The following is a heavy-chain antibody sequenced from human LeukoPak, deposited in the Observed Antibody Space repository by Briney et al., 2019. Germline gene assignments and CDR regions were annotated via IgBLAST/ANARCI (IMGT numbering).Heavy chain of an antibody. CDR3: ARGRSALNY. CDR1: GGSFIVYY. J-gene: IGHJ4*02. CDR2: INHSGST. D-gene: IGHD6-19*01. V-gene: IGHV4-34*01. Sequence: QPSETLSLTCAVYGGSFIVYYWSWIRHPPGKGLEWIGEINHSGSTNYNPSLKSRVTISVDTSKNQFSLKLSSVTAADTAVYYCARGRSALNYWGQGTLVTVSS.